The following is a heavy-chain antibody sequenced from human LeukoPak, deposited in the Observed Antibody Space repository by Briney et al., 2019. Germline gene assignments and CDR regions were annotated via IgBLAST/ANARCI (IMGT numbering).Heavy chain of an antibody. J-gene: IGHJ4*02. D-gene: IGHD3-9*01. Sequence: PGGSLRLSCAASAFTFSSYWMTWIRQAPGKGLEWVSVIYGGGSTYYADSVKGRFTISRDTPKNTLYLQMNSLRVEDTAVYYCAKDTVDFDWSWDYWGQGTLVTVSS. CDR3: AKDTVDFDWSWDY. CDR2: IYGGGST. V-gene: IGHV3-53*01. CDR1: AFTFSSYW.